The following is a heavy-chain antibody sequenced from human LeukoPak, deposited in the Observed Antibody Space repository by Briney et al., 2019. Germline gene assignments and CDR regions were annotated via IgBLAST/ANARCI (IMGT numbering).Heavy chain of an antibody. D-gene: IGHD3-3*01. CDR3: ARGNDFWSGYPSPFDY. J-gene: IGHJ4*02. CDR2: IYYSGSA. CDR1: GGSISSYY. Sequence: SETLSLTCTVSGGSISSYYWSWIRQPPGKGLEWIGYIYYSGSANYNPSLKSRVTISVDTSKNQFSLKLSSVTAADTAVYYCARGNDFWSGYPSPFDYWGQGTLVTVSS. V-gene: IGHV4-59*01.